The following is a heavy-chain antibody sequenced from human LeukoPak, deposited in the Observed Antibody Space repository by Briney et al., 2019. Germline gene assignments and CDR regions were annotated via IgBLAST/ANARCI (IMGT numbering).Heavy chain of an antibody. CDR3: ARDPGYSSYWVAFDI. D-gene: IGHD6-13*01. Sequence: PGRSLRPSCAASGFTFSNNYMTWVRQAPGKGLEWVSVVYRDGNTYYADSVEGRFTISRDNSKDTVYLQMNSLRAEDTAVYYCARDPGYSSYWVAFDIWGLGTMVTVSS. CDR1: GFTFSNNY. CDR2: VYRDGNT. V-gene: IGHV3-66*01. J-gene: IGHJ3*02.